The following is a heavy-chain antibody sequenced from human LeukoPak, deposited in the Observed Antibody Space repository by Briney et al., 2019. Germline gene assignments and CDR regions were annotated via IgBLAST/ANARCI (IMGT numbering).Heavy chain of an antibody. V-gene: IGHV1-46*01. D-gene: IGHD2-21*02. Sequence: ASVKVSCKASGGTFSSYAISWVRQAPGQGLEWMGIINPSGGSTSYAQKFQGRVTMTRDTSTSTVYMNLSSLRSEDTAVYYCARGGCGGDCSSDYWGQGTLVTVSS. CDR1: GGTFSSYA. CDR3: ARGGCGGDCSSDY. CDR2: INPSGGST. J-gene: IGHJ4*02.